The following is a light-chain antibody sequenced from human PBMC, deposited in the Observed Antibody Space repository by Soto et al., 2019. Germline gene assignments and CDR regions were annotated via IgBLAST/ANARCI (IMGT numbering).Light chain of an antibody. V-gene: IGLV2-8*01. Sequence: QSALTQPPSASGSPGQSVTISCTGTSSDVGAYNYVSWYQQHPGKAPKVIIYEVSKRPSGVPDRFSGSKSGNTASLTVSGLQAEDEADYYCSSHGGSNNFVVFGGGTKLTV. CDR2: EVS. CDR3: SSHGGSNNFVV. CDR1: SSDVGAYNY. J-gene: IGLJ2*01.